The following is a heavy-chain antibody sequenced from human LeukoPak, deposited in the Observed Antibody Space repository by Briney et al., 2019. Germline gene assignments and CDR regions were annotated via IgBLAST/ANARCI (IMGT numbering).Heavy chain of an antibody. CDR3: ARGCYYERSGYCSFDY. J-gene: IGHJ4*02. Sequence: PGGSLRLSCAASGFIVSNNYMNWVRQAPGKGLEWVLIIYSGGGTYYADSVKGRFTISRDNSKNTLYLQMNSLRADDAAVYYCARGCYYERSGYCSFDYWGPGTLVTVSS. V-gene: IGHV3-53*01. CDR2: IYSGGGT. D-gene: IGHD3-22*01. CDR1: GFIVSNNY.